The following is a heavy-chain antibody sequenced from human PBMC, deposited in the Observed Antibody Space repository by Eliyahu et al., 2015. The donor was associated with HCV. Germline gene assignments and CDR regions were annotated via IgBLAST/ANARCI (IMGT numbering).Heavy chain of an antibody. Sequence: EVQLVESGGGLVQPGGSLRLSCAASGFIFSSYNMNWVRQAPGKGLEWVSYITSTSDTIYYADSVKGRFTISRDNAKNSLYLQLNSLRAEDTAVYYCARPRAATWRFVGMDVWGQGTTVSVSS. CDR1: GFIFSSYN. CDR3: ARPRAATWRFVGMDV. V-gene: IGHV3-48*01. D-gene: IGHD3-10*01. J-gene: IGHJ6*02. CDR2: ITSTSDTI.